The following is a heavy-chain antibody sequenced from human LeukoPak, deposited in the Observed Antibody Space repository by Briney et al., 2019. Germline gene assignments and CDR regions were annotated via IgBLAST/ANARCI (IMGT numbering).Heavy chain of an antibody. Sequence: ASVKVSCKVSGYTLTELSMHWVRQAPGKGLEWMGSFDPEDGETIYAQSFQGRVTMTEDTSTDTAYMELSSLRSEDTAVYYCATGYSGSSNWFDPWGQGTRVTVSS. CDR1: GYTLTELS. CDR2: FDPEDGET. V-gene: IGHV1-24*01. D-gene: IGHD6-6*01. CDR3: ATGYSGSSNWFDP. J-gene: IGHJ5*02.